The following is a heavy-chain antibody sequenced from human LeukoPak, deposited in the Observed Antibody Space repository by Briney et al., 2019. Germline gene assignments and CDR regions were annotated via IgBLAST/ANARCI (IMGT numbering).Heavy chain of an antibody. CDR2: INPNSGGT. D-gene: IGHD3-3*01. CDR1: GYTFTGYY. V-gene: IGHV1-2*02. CDR3: ARSKPFGVVISPTYFDY. Sequence: ASVKVSCKASGYTFTGYYMHWVRQAPGQGLEWMGWINPNSGGTNYAQKFQGRVTMTRDTSISTAYMELSRLRSDDTAVYYCARSKPFGVVISPTYFDYWGQGTLVSVSS. J-gene: IGHJ4*02.